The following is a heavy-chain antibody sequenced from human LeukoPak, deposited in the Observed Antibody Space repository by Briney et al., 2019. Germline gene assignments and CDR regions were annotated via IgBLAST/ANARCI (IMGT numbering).Heavy chain of an antibody. CDR2: ISYDGSNI. D-gene: IGHD1-14*01. J-gene: IGHJ4*02. CDR3: AREGGAAGRLYYFDY. Sequence: SGGSLRLSCAASGFSFSIYALHWVRQAPGKGLEWVAVISYDGSNIYYADSVKGRFTISRDNSMNTLYLHMNSLRVEDTAVYYCAREGGAAGRLYYFDYWGQGTLVTVSS. CDR1: GFSFSIYA. V-gene: IGHV3-30-3*01.